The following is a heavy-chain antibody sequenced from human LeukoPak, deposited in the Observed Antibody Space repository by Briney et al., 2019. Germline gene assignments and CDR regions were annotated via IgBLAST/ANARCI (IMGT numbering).Heavy chain of an antibody. Sequence: GASVKVSCKASGYTFTGYYMHWVRQAPGQGLEWMGWINPNSGGTNYAQKFQGRVTMTRDTSISTAYMELSRLRSDDTAVYYCGRGGGVDYDILTGYYECGMDVWGQGTTVTVSS. V-gene: IGHV1-2*02. CDR1: GYTFTGYY. J-gene: IGHJ6*02. CDR2: INPNSGGT. CDR3: GRGGGVDYDILTGYYECGMDV. D-gene: IGHD3-9*01.